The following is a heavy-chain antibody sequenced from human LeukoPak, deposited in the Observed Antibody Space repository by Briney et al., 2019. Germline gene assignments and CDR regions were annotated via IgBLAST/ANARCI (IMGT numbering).Heavy chain of an antibody. CDR3: ARDGIASAPSYFDY. D-gene: IGHD6-13*01. CDR2: ISYDGSNN. Sequence: GGSLRLSCAASGFTFSNYAMHWVRQAPGKGLERVAVISYDGSNNYYADSVKGRFTISRDNSKNTLYLQMNSLRAEDTAVYYCARDGIASAPSYFDYWGQGTLVTVSS. J-gene: IGHJ4*02. CDR1: GFTFSNYA. V-gene: IGHV3-30-3*01.